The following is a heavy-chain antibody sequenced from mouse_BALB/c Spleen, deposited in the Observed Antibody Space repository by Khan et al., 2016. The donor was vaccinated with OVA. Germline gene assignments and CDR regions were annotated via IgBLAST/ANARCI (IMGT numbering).Heavy chain of an antibody. CDR2: IWGDGST. J-gene: IGHJ4*01. D-gene: IGHD2-1*01. CDR1: GFSISSYG. V-gene: IGHV2-3*01. CDR3: AKFEYHGNFYAMDY. Sequence: QVQLKQSGPGLVAPSQSLSITCTVSGFSISSYGVNWVRQPPGKCLEWLGVIWGDGSTNYHSALISRLSISKDNSKSQVFLKLNSLQTDDTATFYCAKFEYHGNFYAMDYWGQGTSVTVSS.